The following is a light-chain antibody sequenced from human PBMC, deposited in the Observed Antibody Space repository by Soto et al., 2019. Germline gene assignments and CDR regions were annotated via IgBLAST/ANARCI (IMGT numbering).Light chain of an antibody. Sequence: QSALTQPPSASGSPGQSVTISCTGTSSDVGGYNYVSWFQQHPGKAPKLMIYEVSKRPSGVPDRFFGSKSGNTASLTVSGLQAEDEADYYCSSYAGSNYVFGTGTKLTVL. J-gene: IGLJ1*01. CDR3: SSYAGSNYV. CDR2: EVS. V-gene: IGLV2-8*01. CDR1: SSDVGGYNY.